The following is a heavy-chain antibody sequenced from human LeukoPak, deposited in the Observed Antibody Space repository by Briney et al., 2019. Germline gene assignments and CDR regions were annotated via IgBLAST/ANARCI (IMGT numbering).Heavy chain of an antibody. CDR3: AKDRQLDAAAAAGGPFDY. D-gene: IGHD6-13*01. CDR1: GFTFSNYA. V-gene: IGHV3-23*01. CDR2: ISGSGGST. Sequence: GGSLRLSCAASGFTFSNYAMRWVRQAPGKGLEWVSAISGSGGSTYYADSVKGRFTISRDNSKNTLYLQMNSLRAEDTAVYYCAKDRQLDAAAAAGGPFDYWGQGTLVTVSS. J-gene: IGHJ4*02.